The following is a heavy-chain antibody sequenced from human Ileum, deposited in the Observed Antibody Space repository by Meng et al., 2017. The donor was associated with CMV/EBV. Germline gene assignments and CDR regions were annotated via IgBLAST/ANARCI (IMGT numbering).Heavy chain of an antibody. J-gene: IGHJ4*02. CDR3: ARDQSFRGYYDILTGYYISY. Sequence: GESLKISCAASGFTFSIYSMNWVRQAPGKGLEWVSSISSSSSYIYYADSVKGRFTISRDNAKNSLYLQMNSLRAEDTAVYYCARDQSFRGYYDILTGYYISYWGQGTLVTVSS. CDR2: ISSSSSYI. D-gene: IGHD3-9*01. CDR1: GFTFSIYS. V-gene: IGHV3-21*01.